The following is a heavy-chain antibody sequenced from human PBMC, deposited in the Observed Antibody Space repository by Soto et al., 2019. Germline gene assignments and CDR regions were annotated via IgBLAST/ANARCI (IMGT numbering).Heavy chain of an antibody. D-gene: IGHD3-16*01. CDR2: IYYSGST. J-gene: IGHJ4*02. Sequence: PSETPSITCTVCGGSICSGSHYWSWIRQHPGKGLEWIGYIYYSGSTYYNPSLKSRITISISTSKNQFSLKLTSVTAADTAVYYCAREGGDGIDYWGQGTLVTVYS. CDR3: AREGGDGIDY. CDR1: GGSICSGSHY. V-gene: IGHV4-31*03.